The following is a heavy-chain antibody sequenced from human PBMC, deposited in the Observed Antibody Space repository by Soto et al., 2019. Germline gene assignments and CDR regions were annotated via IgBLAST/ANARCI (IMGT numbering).Heavy chain of an antibody. V-gene: IGHV1-24*01. Sequence: GASVKVSCKVSGYTLTELSMHWVRQAPGKGLEWMGGFDPEDGETNYAQKFQGRVTMTKDTSTDTAYMELSSLRSEDTAVYYCAGVARYDFWSGYYIPPTAFDPWGQGTLVTVSS. CDR3: AGVARYDFWSGYYIPPTAFDP. CDR2: FDPEDGET. CDR1: GYTLTELS. D-gene: IGHD3-3*01. J-gene: IGHJ5*02.